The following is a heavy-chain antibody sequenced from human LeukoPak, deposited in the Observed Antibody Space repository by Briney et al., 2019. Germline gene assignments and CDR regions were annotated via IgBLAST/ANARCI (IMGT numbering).Heavy chain of an antibody. V-gene: IGHV5-51*01. J-gene: IGHJ4*02. D-gene: IGHD1-1*01. CDR3: ARLSNNWSLDY. CDR2: IYPGDSDT. CDR1: GYTFTKYW. Sequence: GESLKISCKGSGYTFTKYWIGWVRQMPGKGLEWMGIIYPGDSDTKYSPSFQGQVTISADKSISTAYLQWSSLKASDAAIYYCARLSNNWSLDYWGQGTLVTVSS.